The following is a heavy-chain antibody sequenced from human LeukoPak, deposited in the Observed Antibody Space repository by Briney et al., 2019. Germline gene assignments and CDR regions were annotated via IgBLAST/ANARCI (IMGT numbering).Heavy chain of an antibody. CDR1: GFTFDDYV. V-gene: IGHV3-9*01. Sequence: PGRSLRLSCAASGFTFDDYVMHWVRQAPGKGLEWVSGISWNSGSIGYADSVKGRFTISRDNAKNSLYLQMNSLRAEDTALYYCAKDIGLKRQWLAGDAFDIWGQGTMVTVSS. CDR2: ISWNSGSI. D-gene: IGHD6-19*01. J-gene: IGHJ3*02. CDR3: AKDIGLKRQWLAGDAFDI.